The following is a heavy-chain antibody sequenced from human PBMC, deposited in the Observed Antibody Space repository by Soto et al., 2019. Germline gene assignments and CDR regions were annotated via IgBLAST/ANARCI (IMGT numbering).Heavy chain of an antibody. CDR2: ISHGGIT. J-gene: IGHJ6*02. Sequence: QVHLQQWGAGLLKPSETLSLTCGVSGGSLSGYYWSWVRQPPGKGLEWIAEISHGGITNYSPSLMGRVTISVDTSKTQVSLKVTAVTAGDTAVYYCARTRRGYKYEYTSYYYGMDVWGQGTPVTVSS. D-gene: IGHD5-12*01. CDR1: GGSLSGYY. CDR3: ARTRRGYKYEYTSYYYGMDV. V-gene: IGHV4-34*01.